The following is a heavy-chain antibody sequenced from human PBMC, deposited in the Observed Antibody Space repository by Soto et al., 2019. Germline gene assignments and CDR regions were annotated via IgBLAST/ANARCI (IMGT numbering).Heavy chain of an antibody. D-gene: IGHD4-17*01. CDR3: AKDQDNTDYYWMFDL. CDR2: INGDGASL. CDR1: GFIFSSFW. J-gene: IGHJ2*01. V-gene: IGHV3-74*03. Sequence: EVRLEEAGGGFVQPGGSLRVSCSGSGFIFSSFWMHWVRQGPGKGLEWVSRINGDGASLAYAESVKGRFSISRDNSKSTLYLEMNSLTPEDTAVYYCAKDQDNTDYYWMFDLWGRGTPVTVSS.